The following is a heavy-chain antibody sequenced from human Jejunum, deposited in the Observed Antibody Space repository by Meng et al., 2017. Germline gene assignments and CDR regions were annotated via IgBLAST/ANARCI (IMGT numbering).Heavy chain of an antibody. J-gene: IGHJ4*02. CDR3: ARLVGMAVVPYYFDY. CDR2: INQDGSEE. CDR1: GFTFSSYW. V-gene: IGHV3-7*01. D-gene: IGHD6-19*01. Sequence: GESLKISCAASGFTFSSYWMSWVRQAPGKGLEWVANINQDGSEEYYVDSVKGRFTISRDNDKISLYLRINNLRSEDTAVYYCARLVGMAVVPYYFDYWGQGTLVTVSS.